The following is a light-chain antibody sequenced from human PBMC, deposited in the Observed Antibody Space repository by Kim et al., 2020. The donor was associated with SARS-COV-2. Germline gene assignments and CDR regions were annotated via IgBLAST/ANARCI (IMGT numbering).Light chain of an antibody. J-gene: IGLJ2*01. CDR1: TGNIRSYDL. Sequence: HLGTIVCTGTTGNIRSYDLVSWYQRPPGEAPRVLIYANSPRSSVVSDRFSGSRSGSTASLTISGIQAEDEADYYCGAFAGSDTWLFAGGTKVTVL. V-gene: IGLV2-23*01. CDR2: ANS. CDR3: GAFAGSDTWL.